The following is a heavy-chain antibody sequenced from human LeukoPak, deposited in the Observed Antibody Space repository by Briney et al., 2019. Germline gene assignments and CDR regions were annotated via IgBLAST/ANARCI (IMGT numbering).Heavy chain of an antibody. CDR2: IYYSGST. CDR3: ARGSEDTAMVKFQH. V-gene: IGHV4-39*07. D-gene: IGHD5-18*01. J-gene: IGHJ1*01. Sequence: SETLSLTCTVSGGSISSSSYYWGWIRQPPGKGLEWIGSIYYSGSTYYNPSLKSRVTISVDTSKNQFSLKLSSVTAADTAVYYCARGSEDTAMVKFQHWGQGTLVTVSS. CDR1: GGSISSSSYY.